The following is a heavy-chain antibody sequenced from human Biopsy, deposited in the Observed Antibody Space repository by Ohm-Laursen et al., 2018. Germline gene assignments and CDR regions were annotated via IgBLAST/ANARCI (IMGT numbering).Heavy chain of an antibody. Sequence: ASVKVSCKVSGYTFTSYDINWVRQATGQGLEWMGWMNPNSGNTDYAQKFQGRVTMTRNTSISTAYMELNSLRSEDTAVYYCARGSFWFGGNYYYYGMDVWGQGTTVTVSS. V-gene: IGHV1-8*01. CDR2: MNPNSGNT. CDR3: ARGSFWFGGNYYYYGMDV. J-gene: IGHJ6*02. D-gene: IGHD3-10*01. CDR1: GYTFTSYD.